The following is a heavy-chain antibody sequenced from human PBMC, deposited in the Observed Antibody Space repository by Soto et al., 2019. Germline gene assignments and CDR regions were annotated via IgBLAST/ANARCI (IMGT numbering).Heavy chain of an antibody. CDR1: GGSISSSNYY. D-gene: IGHD2-15*01. V-gene: IGHV4-39*01. CDR2: IDYSGST. Sequence: QLQLQESGPGLVKPSETLSLTCTVSGGSISSSNYYWGWIRQPPGKGLEWIGSIDYSGSTYYNPSLKSRVTISVDTSKNQFSLKLSSVTAADTAMYYCARGGYCSGASCAYMGHYYYYGMDVWGQGTTVTVSS. CDR3: ARGGYCSGASCAYMGHYYYYGMDV. J-gene: IGHJ6*02.